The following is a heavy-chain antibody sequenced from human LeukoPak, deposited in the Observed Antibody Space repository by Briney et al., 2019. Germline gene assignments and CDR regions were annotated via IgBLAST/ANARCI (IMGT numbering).Heavy chain of an antibody. D-gene: IGHD3-22*01. V-gene: IGHV3-30*03. J-gene: IGHJ4*02. Sequence: GGSLRLSCAASGFTFSSYGMRWVRQAPGKGLEWVAVISYDGSNKYYADSVKGRFTISRDNSKNTLYLQMNSLRAEDTAVYYCARDFGPPGYYYDSSGYSFFDYWGQGTLVTVSS. CDR2: ISYDGSNK. CDR1: GFTFSSYG. CDR3: ARDFGPPGYYYDSSGYSFFDY.